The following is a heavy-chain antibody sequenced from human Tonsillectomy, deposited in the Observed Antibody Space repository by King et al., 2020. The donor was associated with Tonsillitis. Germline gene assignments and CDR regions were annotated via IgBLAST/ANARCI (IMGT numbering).Heavy chain of an antibody. CDR3: AKVNIVATVVDV. CDR1: GFTFSSYA. J-gene: IGHJ6*02. Sequence: QLVQSGGGLVQPGGSLRLSCAASGFTFSSYAMSWVRQAPGKGLEWVSIIFSGGSSTYYADSVKGRFTISRDIFKNTLYLQMNSLRAEDTAVYYCAKVNIVATVVDVWGQGTTVTVSS. V-gene: IGHV3-23*03. CDR2: IFSGGSST. D-gene: IGHD5-12*01.